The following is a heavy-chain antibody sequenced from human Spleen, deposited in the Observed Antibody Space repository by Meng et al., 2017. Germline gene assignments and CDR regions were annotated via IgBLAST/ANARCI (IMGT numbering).Heavy chain of an antibody. D-gene: IGHD6-13*01. CDR1: ASPFAAYC. V-gene: IGHV1-2*06. Sequence: PCASFSLFFHPSASPFAAYCNPFLRHPPPHCLALLVPLAPLTPNTHYAQKFQGRVTMTRDTSISTAYMELSGLRSDDTAVYYCARDEEISSAGYLLGDFWGQGTLVTVSS. CDR2: LAPLTPNT. CDR3: ARDEEISSAGYLLGDF. J-gene: IGHJ4*02.